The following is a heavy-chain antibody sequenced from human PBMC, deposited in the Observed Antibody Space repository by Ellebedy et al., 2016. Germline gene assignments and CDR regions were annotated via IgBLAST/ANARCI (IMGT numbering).Heavy chain of an antibody. V-gene: IGHV3-66*01. CDR1: GFTVSSNY. Sequence: GGSLRLSCAASGFTVSSNYMSWVRQAPGKGPEWVSVIYSGGSTYYADSVKGRFTISRDNSKNTLYLQMNSLRAEDTAVYYCARTPYGDLYFDYWGQGTLVTVSS. CDR3: ARTPYGDLYFDY. J-gene: IGHJ4*02. CDR2: IYSGGST. D-gene: IGHD4-17*01.